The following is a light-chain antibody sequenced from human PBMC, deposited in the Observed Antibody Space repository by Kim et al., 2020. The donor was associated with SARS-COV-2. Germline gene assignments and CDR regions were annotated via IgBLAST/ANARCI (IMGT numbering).Light chain of an antibody. V-gene: IGLV2-8*01. Sequence: ISYTATSSGVGGYNHVSWYQQPPGKAPNLLIYEVSKRPSGVPDRFSGSKSGNTASLTVSGLQAEDEADYYCSSYAGSNTLVFGGGTHLTVL. CDR1: SSGVGGYNH. CDR2: EVS. CDR3: SSYAGSNTLV. J-gene: IGLJ2*01.